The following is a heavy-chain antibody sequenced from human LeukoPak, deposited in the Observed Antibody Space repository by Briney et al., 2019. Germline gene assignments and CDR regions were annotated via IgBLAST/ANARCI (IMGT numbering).Heavy chain of an antibody. CDR3: ARDCCSSTSSLGTFDI. J-gene: IGHJ3*02. V-gene: IGHV3-21*01. CDR1: GFTFSSYS. Sequence: GGSLRLSCAASGFTFSSYSMNWVRQAPGKGLEWVSSISSSSSYIYYADSVKGRFTISRDNAKNSLYLQMNSLRAEDTAVYYCARDCCSSTSSLGTFDIWGQGTMVTVSS. D-gene: IGHD2-2*01. CDR2: ISSSSSYI.